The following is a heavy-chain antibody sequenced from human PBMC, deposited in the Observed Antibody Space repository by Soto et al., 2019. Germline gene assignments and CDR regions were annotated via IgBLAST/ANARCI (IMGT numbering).Heavy chain of an antibody. V-gene: IGHV4-34*01. CDR3: ASLITMVRGVIKNNDY. J-gene: IGHJ4*02. CDR2: INHSGST. Sequence: QVQLQQWGAGLLKPSETLSLTCAVYGGSFSGYYWSWIRQHPGKGLEWIGEINHSGSTNYNPSLKSRVTISVDTSKNQFSLKLSSVTAADTAVYYCASLITMVRGVIKNNDYWGQGTLVTVSS. CDR1: GGSFSGYY. D-gene: IGHD3-10*01.